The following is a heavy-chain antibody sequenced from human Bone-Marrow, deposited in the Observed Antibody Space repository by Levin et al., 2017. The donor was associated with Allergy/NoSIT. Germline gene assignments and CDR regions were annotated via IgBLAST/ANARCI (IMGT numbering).Heavy chain of an antibody. CDR1: GFTFDDYA. D-gene: IGHD6-19*01. J-gene: IGHJ4*02. CDR2: INWNSATI. Sequence: TGGSLRLSCAASGFTFDDYAMHWVRQAPGKGLEWVSGINWNSATIGYADSVKGRFTISRDNAKHSLYLQMNSLRVDDTAVYYCARDRAASAVAGPYYFDYWGQGTLVTVSS. V-gene: IGHV3-9*01. CDR3: ARDRAASAVAGPYYFDY.